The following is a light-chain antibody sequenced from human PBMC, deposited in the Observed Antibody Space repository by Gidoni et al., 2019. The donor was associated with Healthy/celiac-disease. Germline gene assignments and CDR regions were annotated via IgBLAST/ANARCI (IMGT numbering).Light chain of an antibody. CDR2: GKN. CDR3: NSRDSSGNHRVV. V-gene: IGLV3-19*01. Sequence: SSALTPDPAVSVALGQTVRITCQGDSLRSYYASWYQQKPGQAPVLVIYGKNNRPSGIPDRFSGSSSGNTASLTITGAQAEDEADYYCNSRDSSGNHRVVFGGGTKLTVL. J-gene: IGLJ2*01. CDR1: SLRSYY.